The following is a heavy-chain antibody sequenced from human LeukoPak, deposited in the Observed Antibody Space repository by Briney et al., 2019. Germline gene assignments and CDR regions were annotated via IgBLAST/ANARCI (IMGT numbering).Heavy chain of an antibody. Sequence: ASVKVSCKASGGTFSSYAISWVRQAPGQGLEWMGGIIPIFGTANYAQKFQGRVTITADESTSTAYMELSSLRSEDAAVYYCARVPKLGYWYFDLWGRGTLVTVSS. CDR3: ARVPKLGYWYFDL. V-gene: IGHV1-69*13. CDR1: GGTFSSYA. CDR2: IIPIFGTA. D-gene: IGHD7-27*01. J-gene: IGHJ2*01.